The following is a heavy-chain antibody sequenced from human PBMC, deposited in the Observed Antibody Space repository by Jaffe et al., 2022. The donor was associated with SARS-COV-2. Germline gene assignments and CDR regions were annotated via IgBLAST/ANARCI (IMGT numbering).Heavy chain of an antibody. D-gene: IGHD6-6*01. Sequence: EVQLVESGGGLVQPGGSLRLSCAASGFTFSSYWMHWVRQAPGKGLVWVSRINSDGSSTSYADSVKGRFTISRDNAKNTLYLQMNSLRAEDTAVYYCAIGGSASIAAVFGMDVWGQGTTVTVSS. CDR1: GFTFSSYW. J-gene: IGHJ6*02. CDR2: INSDGSST. V-gene: IGHV3-74*01. CDR3: AIGGSASIAAVFGMDV.